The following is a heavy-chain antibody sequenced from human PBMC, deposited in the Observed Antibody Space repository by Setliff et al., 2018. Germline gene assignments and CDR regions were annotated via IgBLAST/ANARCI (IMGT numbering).Heavy chain of an antibody. Sequence: SETLSLTCTVSGGSLSADYYWSWIRQPAGKGLEWIGHVHPDGSTNYNPSLYSRVTISVDTSKNQFSLGLTSVTAADTAVYYCARQAGLRGYYGSNSLYYFDFWGRGTLVTVS. J-gene: IGHJ4*01. V-gene: IGHV4-4*08. CDR3: ARQAGLRGYYGSNSLYYFDF. CDR1: GGSLSADYY. CDR2: VHPDGST. D-gene: IGHD3-10*01.